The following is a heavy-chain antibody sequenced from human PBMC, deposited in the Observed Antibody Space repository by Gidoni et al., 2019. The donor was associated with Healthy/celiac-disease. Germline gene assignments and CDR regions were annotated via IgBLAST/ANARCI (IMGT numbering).Heavy chain of an antibody. CDR3: AKGGRYSGSYLWASDY. V-gene: IGHV3-30*18. CDR2: ISYDGSNK. J-gene: IGHJ4*02. D-gene: IGHD1-26*01. CDR1: GFTFITYG. Sequence: QVQLVESGGGVVQPGSSLRLSCAASGFTFITYGMHWVRQAPGKGLEWVAVISYDGSNKYYADSVKGRFTISRDNSKNTLYLQMNSLRAEDTAVYYCAKGGRYSGSYLWASDYWGQGTLVTVSS.